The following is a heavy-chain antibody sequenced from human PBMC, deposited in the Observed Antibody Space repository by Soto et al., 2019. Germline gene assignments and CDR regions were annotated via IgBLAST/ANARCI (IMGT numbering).Heavy chain of an antibody. CDR2: FDPEDGET. V-gene: IGHV1-24*01. CDR1: GYTLTELS. D-gene: IGHD3-3*01. Sequence: ASVKVACKVSGYTLTELSMHWVRQAPGKGLEGMGGFDPEDGETIYAQKFQGRVTMTEDTSTDTAYMELSSLRSEDTAVYYCATVLERWLQYGDHDAFDIWGQGTMVTVSS. J-gene: IGHJ3*02. CDR3: ATVLERWLQYGDHDAFDI.